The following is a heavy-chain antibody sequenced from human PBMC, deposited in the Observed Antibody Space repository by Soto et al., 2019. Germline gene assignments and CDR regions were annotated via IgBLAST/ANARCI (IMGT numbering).Heavy chain of an antibody. Sequence: SETLSLTCTVSGGSISSYYWSWIRQPPGKGLEWIGYIYYSGSTNYNPSLKSRVTISVDTSKNQFSLKLSSVTAADTAVYYCARWGPKEIGYWGQGTLVTVSS. V-gene: IGHV4-59*01. J-gene: IGHJ4*02. D-gene: IGHD3-16*01. CDR1: GGSISSYY. CDR3: ARWGPKEIGY. CDR2: IYYSGST.